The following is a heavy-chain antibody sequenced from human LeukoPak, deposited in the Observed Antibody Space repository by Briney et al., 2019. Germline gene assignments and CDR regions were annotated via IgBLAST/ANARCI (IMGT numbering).Heavy chain of an antibody. V-gene: IGHV1-2*02. Sequence: ASVKVSCKASGYTFTGYYMHWVRRAPGQGLEWMGWINPNSGGTNYAQKFQGRVTMTRDTSISTAYMELSRLRSDDTAVYYCARDRPQRWPIDYWGQGTLVTVSS. CDR3: ARDRPQRWPIDY. CDR1: GYTFTGYY. J-gene: IGHJ4*02. D-gene: IGHD2-2*01. CDR2: INPNSGGT.